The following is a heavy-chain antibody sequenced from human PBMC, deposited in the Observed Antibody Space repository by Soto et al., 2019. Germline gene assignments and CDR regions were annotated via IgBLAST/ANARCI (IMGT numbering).Heavy chain of an antibody. CDR1: GYTFTGFY. CDR2: INPNSGGT. Sequence: GASVQVSCKASGYTFTGFYMHWVRQAPGQGLEWMGWINPNSGGTNYAQKFQGWVTMTRDTSISTAYMELSRLRSDDTAVYYCASFYYYDSSGYFGDYYYGMDVWGQGTTVTVSS. J-gene: IGHJ6*02. CDR3: ASFYYYDSSGYFGDYYYGMDV. D-gene: IGHD3-22*01. V-gene: IGHV1-2*04.